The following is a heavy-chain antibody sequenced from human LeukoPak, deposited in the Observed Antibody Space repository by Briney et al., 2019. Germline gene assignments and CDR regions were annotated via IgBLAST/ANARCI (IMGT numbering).Heavy chain of an antibody. J-gene: IGHJ4*02. CDR2: IYYSGST. CDR1: GASITNYY. D-gene: IGHD3-3*01. CDR3: ARQNDYDFWSGPLDY. V-gene: IGHV4-59*01. Sequence: SETLSLTCTVSGASITNYYWSWIRQPPGKGLEWIGYIYYSGSTNYNPSLKSRVTISVDTSKNQFSLKLSSVTAADTAAYYCARQNDYDFWSGPLDYWGQGTLVTVSS.